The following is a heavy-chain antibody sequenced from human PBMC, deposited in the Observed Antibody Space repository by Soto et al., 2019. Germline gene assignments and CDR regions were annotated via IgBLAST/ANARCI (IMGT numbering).Heavy chain of an antibody. J-gene: IGHJ4*02. CDR1: GGTFSSYA. CDR3: ARSSYGSGRYRIAVAGSFDY. D-gene: IGHD3-10*01. V-gene: IGHV1-69*01. CDR2: IIPIFGTA. Sequence: QVQLVQSGAEVKKPGSSVKVSCKASGGTFSSYAISWVRQAPGQGLEWMGGIIPIFGTANYAQKFQGRVTITADESTSTAYMELSSLRSEDTAVYYCARSSYGSGRYRIAVAGSFDYWSQGTLVTVSS.